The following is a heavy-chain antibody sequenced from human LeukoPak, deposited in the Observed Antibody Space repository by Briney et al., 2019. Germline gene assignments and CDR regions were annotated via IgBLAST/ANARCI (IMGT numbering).Heavy chain of an antibody. D-gene: IGHD6-13*01. J-gene: IGHJ6*03. CDR1: GGSISSYY. V-gene: IGHV4-59*01. Sequence: TPSETLSLTCTVSGGSISSYYWSWIRQPPGKGLEWIGYFYYSGSTNYNPSLKSRVTISVDTSKNQFSLKLSSVTAADTAVYYCARVYSSSWSKDYYYYMDVWGKGTTVTVSS. CDR3: ARVYSSSWSKDYYYYMDV. CDR2: FYYSGST.